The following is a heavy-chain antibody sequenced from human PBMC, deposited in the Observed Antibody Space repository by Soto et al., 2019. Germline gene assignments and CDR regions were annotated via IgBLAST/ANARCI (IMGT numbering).Heavy chain of an antibody. Sequence: ASLKVSCKASGYTFTSYGISWVRQAPGQGLEWMGWISAYNGNTNYAQKLQGRVTMTTDTSTSTAYMELRSLRSDDTAVYYCARVVSFRSGWGYYYYMDVWGKGTTVTVSS. D-gene: IGHD3-10*01. CDR3: ARVVSFRSGWGYYYYMDV. CDR2: ISAYNGNT. V-gene: IGHV1-18*01. J-gene: IGHJ6*03. CDR1: GYTFTSYG.